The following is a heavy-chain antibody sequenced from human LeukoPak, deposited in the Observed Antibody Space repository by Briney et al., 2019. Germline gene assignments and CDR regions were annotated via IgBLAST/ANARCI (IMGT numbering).Heavy chain of an antibody. V-gene: IGHV3-21*04. D-gene: IGHD4-17*01. CDR2: ISTSSSYT. CDR1: GFTFSSYS. CDR3: AKTTAFDY. J-gene: IGHJ4*02. Sequence: GGSLRLSCAASGFTFSSYSMNWVRQAPGKGLEWVSSISTSSSYTYYADSVKGRFTISRDNSKNTLYLQMNSLRAEDTAVYYCAKTTAFDYWGQGTLVTVSS.